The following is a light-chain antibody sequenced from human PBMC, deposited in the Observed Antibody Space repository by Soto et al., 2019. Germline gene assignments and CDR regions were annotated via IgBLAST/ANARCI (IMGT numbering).Light chain of an antibody. Sequence: QSLLTQPACVSGSPGQSITISCTGTSSDVGGHNYVSWYQQDPGKAPKLMIYEVSNRPSGVSDRFSGSKSGNTASLTISGLQPEDEADYYCSSFTSSITPCVFGTGTKVTVL. CDR1: SSDVGGHNY. J-gene: IGLJ1*01. CDR2: EVS. CDR3: SSFTSSITPCV. V-gene: IGLV2-14*01.